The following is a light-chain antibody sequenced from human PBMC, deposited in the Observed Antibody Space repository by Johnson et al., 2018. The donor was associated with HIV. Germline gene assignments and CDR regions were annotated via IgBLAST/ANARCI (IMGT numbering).Light chain of an antibody. Sequence: QSVLTQPPSVSAAPGQKVTISCSGSSSNIGNNYVSWYQQLPGTAPKLLIYENNKLPSGIPDRFTGSKSGTSATLGITGLQTGDDADYYCGTWDSSLSANVFGTGTKVTVL. CDR1: SSNIGNNY. CDR2: ENN. J-gene: IGLJ1*01. CDR3: GTWDSSLSANV. V-gene: IGLV1-51*02.